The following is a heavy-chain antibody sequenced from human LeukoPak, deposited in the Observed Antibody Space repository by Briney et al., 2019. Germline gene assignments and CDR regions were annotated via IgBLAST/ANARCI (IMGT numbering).Heavy chain of an antibody. D-gene: IGHD4-11*01. J-gene: IGHJ2*01. CDR2: IYTSGST. V-gene: IGHV4-4*07. CDR3: ARQGTTVSPNFDL. Sequence: SETLSLTCTVSGGSISSYYWSWIRQPAGKGLEWIGRIYTSGSTNYNPSLKSRVTMSVDTSKNQLSLKLSSVTAADTAVYYCARQGTTVSPNFDLWGRGTLVTVSS. CDR1: GGSISSYY.